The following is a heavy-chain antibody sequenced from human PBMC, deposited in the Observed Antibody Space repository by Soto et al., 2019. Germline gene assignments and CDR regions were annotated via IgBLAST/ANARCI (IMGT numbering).Heavy chain of an antibody. D-gene: IGHD5-12*01. V-gene: IGHV1-18*04. CDR2: ISAYNGNT. Sequence: ASVKVSCKASGYTFTSYGISWVRQAPGQGLEWMGWISAYNGNTNYAQKLQGRVTMTTDTSTSTAYMELRSLRSDDTAVYHCARGIVATRHYYYGMDVWGQGTTVTVSS. CDR1: GYTFTSYG. CDR3: ARGIVATRHYYYGMDV. J-gene: IGHJ6*02.